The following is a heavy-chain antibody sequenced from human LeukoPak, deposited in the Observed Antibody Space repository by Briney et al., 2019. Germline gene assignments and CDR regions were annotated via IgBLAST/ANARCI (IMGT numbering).Heavy chain of an antibody. CDR2: VYYSGST. CDR1: GGSISSYY. Sequence: PSETLSLTCTVSGGSISSYYWTWIRQPPGKGLEWIGYVYYSGSTDYNPSLKSRVTISVDTSNKQCSLNLSSVPAADTAVYYCARRCSGPTCYTDAYDIWGQGTMVTVSS. V-gene: IGHV4-59*08. J-gene: IGHJ3*02. CDR3: ARRCSGPTCYTDAYDI. D-gene: IGHD2-2*02.